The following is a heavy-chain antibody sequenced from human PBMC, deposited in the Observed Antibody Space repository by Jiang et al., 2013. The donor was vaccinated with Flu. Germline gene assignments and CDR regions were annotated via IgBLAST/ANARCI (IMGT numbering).Heavy chain of an antibody. J-gene: IGHJ4*02. CDR2: IYYSGST. CDR3: ARGRDYYGSADY. D-gene: IGHD3-10*01. CDR1: GGSISSYY. Sequence: GPGLVKPSETLSLTCTVSGGSISSYYWSWIRQPPGKGLEWIGYIYYSGSTNYNPSLKSRVTISVDTSKNQFSLKLSSVTAADTAVYYCARGRDYYGSADYWGQGTLVTVSS. V-gene: IGHV4-59*01.